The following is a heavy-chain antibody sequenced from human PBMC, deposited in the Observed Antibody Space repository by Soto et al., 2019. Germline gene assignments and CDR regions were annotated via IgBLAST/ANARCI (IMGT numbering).Heavy chain of an antibody. J-gene: IGHJ4*02. Sequence: ASVKVSCKASGYNFTTYALHWVRQAPGQRLEWMGWINTDNAKTRYSEKFQDRVTLTRDTSAATAYMELTSLRPEDTAVYHCARGFCANRVCYYFFDLWGPGALVTVSS. CDR3: ARGFCANRVCYYFFDL. CDR2: INTDNAKT. D-gene: IGHD2-8*01. CDR1: GYNFTTYA. V-gene: IGHV1-3*04.